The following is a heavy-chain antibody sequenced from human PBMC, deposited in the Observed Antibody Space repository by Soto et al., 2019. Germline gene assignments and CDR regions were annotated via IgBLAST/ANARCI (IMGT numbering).Heavy chain of an antibody. CDR2: INYSGST. J-gene: IGHJ3*02. V-gene: IGHV4-59*01. Sequence: QVQLQESGPGLLKPSETLSLTCTVSGDSISNYYWSWIRQPPGKGLEWIAYINYSGSTNYSPSLRSRVTISLDTSKKQFSLNLTSVTAADTAVYYCARDRRFSDWSQWAFDIWGQGTMVTVSS. CDR1: GDSISNYY. D-gene: IGHD3-9*01. CDR3: ARDRRFSDWSQWAFDI.